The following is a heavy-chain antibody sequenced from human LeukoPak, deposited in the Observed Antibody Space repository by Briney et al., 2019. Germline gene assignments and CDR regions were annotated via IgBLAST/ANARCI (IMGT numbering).Heavy chain of an antibody. CDR2: ISAYNCNT. CDR3: ARVLLLCSSTSCHQGNAFDI. D-gene: IGHD2-2*01. V-gene: IGHV1-18*01. J-gene: IGHJ3*02. Sequence: ASVKVSCKASGYTFTSYGIIWVRQAPGQGLEWMGWISAYNCNTNYAQKLQGRVTMTTDTSTSTAYMELRSLRSDDTAVYYCARVLLLCSSTSCHQGNAFDIWGQGTMVTVSS. CDR1: GYTFTSYG.